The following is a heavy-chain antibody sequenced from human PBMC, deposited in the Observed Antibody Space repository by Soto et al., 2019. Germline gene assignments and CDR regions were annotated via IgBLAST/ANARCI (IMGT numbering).Heavy chain of an antibody. CDR1: GGAISSNA. CDR3: ARGPYSSSSFDY. D-gene: IGHD6-6*01. J-gene: IGHJ4*02. Sequence: GTSVKLSSKASGGAISSNAISWVRQSPGQGLEWMGGIIPIFGTANYAQKFQGRVTITADESTSTAYMELSSLRSEDTAVYYCARGPYSSSSFDYWGQGTLVTVSS. CDR2: IIPIFGTA. V-gene: IGHV1-69*13.